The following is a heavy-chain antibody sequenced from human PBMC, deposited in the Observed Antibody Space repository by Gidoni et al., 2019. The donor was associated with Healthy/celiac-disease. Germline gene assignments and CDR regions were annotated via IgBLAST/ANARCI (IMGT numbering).Heavy chain of an antibody. CDR2: INAGNGNT. D-gene: IGHD4-17*01. J-gene: IGHJ6*02. V-gene: IGHV1-3*01. CDR1: GYTFTSYA. Sequence: QVQLVQSGAEVKKPGASVKVSCKASGYTFTSYAMHWVRQAPGQRLEWMGWINAGNGNTKYSQKFQGRVTITRDTSASTAYMELSSLRSEDTAVYYCARAPDYGDYVGGMDVWGQGTTVTVSS. CDR3: ARAPDYGDYVGGMDV.